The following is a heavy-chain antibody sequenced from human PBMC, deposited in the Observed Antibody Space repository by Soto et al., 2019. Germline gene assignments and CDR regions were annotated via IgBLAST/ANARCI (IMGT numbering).Heavy chain of an antibody. J-gene: IGHJ6*02. CDR2: IIPIFGTA. Sequence: GASVKVSCKASGGTFSSYAISWVRQAPGQGLEWMGGIIPIFGTANYAQKFQGRVTITADESTSTAYMELSSLRSEDTAVYYCAREGSPELQSEDYHYYGMDVWGQGTTVTVSS. D-gene: IGHD1-7*01. CDR1: GGTFSSYA. V-gene: IGHV1-69*13. CDR3: AREGSPELQSEDYHYYGMDV.